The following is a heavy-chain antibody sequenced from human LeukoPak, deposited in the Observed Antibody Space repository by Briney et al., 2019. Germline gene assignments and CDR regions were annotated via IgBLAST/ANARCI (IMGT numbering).Heavy chain of an antibody. CDR1: GYTFTSYG. Sequence: ASVKVSCKASGYTFTSYGISWVRQAPGQGLEWMGWISAYNGNTNYAQKLQGRVTMTTDTSTSTAYMELRSLRSDDTAVYYCARDLYDSSGYRGSDWFDPWGQGTLVTVSS. J-gene: IGHJ5*02. V-gene: IGHV1-18*01. D-gene: IGHD3-22*01. CDR3: ARDLYDSSGYRGSDWFDP. CDR2: ISAYNGNT.